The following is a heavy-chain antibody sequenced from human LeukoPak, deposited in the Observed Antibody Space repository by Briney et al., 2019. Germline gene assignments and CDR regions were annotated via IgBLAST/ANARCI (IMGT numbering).Heavy chain of an antibody. CDR3: AREGKMAALGVFDY. V-gene: IGHV3-30*04. D-gene: IGHD5-24*01. CDR2: ISYDGSNK. CDR1: GFTFSSYA. J-gene: IGHJ4*02. Sequence: GRSLRLSCAASGFTFSSYAMHWVRQAPGKGLEWVAVISYDGSNKYYADSVKGRFTISRDNSKNTLYLQMNSLRAEDTAVYYCAREGKMAALGVFDYWGQGTLVTVSS.